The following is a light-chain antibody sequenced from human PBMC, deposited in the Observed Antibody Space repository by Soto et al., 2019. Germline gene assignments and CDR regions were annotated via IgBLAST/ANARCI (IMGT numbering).Light chain of an antibody. CDR3: QQYNDWPLT. CDR1: QSINNY. CDR2: DAS. V-gene: IGKV3-11*01. J-gene: IGKJ4*01. Sequence: EIMLTQSPATLSLSPGERATLSCRASQSINNYLVWYQQKPGQAPRLLIYDASNRATGIPARFSGSGSGTDFTLTIISLQSEDSAVYYCQQYNDWPLTFGGGTKVDIK.